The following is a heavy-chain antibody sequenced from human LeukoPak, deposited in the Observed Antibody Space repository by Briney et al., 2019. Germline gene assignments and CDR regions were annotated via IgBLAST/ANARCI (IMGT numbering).Heavy chain of an antibody. CDR3: ARGTGTWNAFDI. CDR1: GYTFTGYY. Sequence: SVKVSCKASGYTFTGYYMHWVRQAPGQGLEWMGGIIPIFGTANYAQKFQGRVTITTDESTSTAYMELSSLRSEDTAVYYCARGTGTWNAFDIWGQGTMVTVSS. CDR2: IIPIFGTA. V-gene: IGHV1-69*05. D-gene: IGHD1-1*01. J-gene: IGHJ3*02.